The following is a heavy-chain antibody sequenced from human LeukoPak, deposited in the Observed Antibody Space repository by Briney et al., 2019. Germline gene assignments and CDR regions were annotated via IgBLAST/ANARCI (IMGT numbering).Heavy chain of an antibody. J-gene: IGHJ4*03. D-gene: IGHD3-16*02. CDR1: GFTFSSYA. Sequence: PGGSLRLSCAASGFTFSSYAMHWVRQAPGKGLEYVSAISSNGGSTYYADSVKGRFTISRDNSKNTLYLQMGSLRAEDMAVYYCARKGVWGSYREPFFDYWGQGTTVTVSS. V-gene: IGHV3-64*02. CDR3: ARKGVWGSYREPFFDY. CDR2: ISSNGGST.